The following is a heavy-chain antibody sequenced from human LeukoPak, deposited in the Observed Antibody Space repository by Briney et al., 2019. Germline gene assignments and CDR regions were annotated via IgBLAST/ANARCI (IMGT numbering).Heavy chain of an antibody. V-gene: IGHV1-2*02. CDR3: ARAHSYDSSGYYLPNDAFDI. Sequence: ASVKVSCKASGYTFTGYYMHWVRQAPGQGLEWMGWINPNSGGTNYAQRFRGRVTMTRDTSISTAYMELSRLRSDDTAVYYCARAHSYDSSGYYLPNDAFDIWGQGTMVTVSS. D-gene: IGHD3-22*01. J-gene: IGHJ3*02. CDR2: INPNSGGT. CDR1: GYTFTGYY.